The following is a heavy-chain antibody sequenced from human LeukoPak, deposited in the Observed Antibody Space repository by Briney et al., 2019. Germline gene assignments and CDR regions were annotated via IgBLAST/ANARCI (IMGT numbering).Heavy chain of an antibody. Sequence: ASVKVSCKASGYTFTGYYMHWVRQAPGQGLEWMGWISAYNGNTNYAQKLQGRVTMTTDTSTSTAYIELRSLRSDDTAVYYCARATGTPADYWGQGTLVTVSS. V-gene: IGHV1-18*04. CDR1: GYTFTGYY. CDR3: ARATGTPADY. J-gene: IGHJ4*02. D-gene: IGHD1-1*01. CDR2: ISAYNGNT.